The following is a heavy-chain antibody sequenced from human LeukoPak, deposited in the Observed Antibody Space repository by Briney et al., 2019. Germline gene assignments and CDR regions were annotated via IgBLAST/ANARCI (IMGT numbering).Heavy chain of an antibody. D-gene: IGHD3-9*01. J-gene: IGHJ4*02. Sequence: SETLSLTCTVSGGSISSYYWSWIRQPPGKGLEWIGYIYYSGSTNYNPSLKSRVTISVDTSKNQFSLKLSSVTAADTAVYYCARVVSMTGYYVDYWGQGTLVTVSS. CDR1: GGSISSYY. V-gene: IGHV4-59*12. CDR3: ARVVSMTGYYVDY. CDR2: IYYSGST.